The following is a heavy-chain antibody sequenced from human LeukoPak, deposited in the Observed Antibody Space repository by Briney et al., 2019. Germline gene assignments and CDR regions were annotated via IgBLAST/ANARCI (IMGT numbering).Heavy chain of an antibody. CDR1: GFTLSDYH. Sequence: PGGSLRLSCAASGFTLSDYHMNWVRQAPGKGLEWVSVIFSGDNTYYADSVKARFTISRDNAKNSLYLQMNSLRAEDTAVYYCARNYDYYDSSGYYMALDYWGQGTLVTVSS. V-gene: IGHV3-69-1*02. CDR2: IFSGDNT. J-gene: IGHJ4*02. D-gene: IGHD3-22*01. CDR3: ARNYDYYDSSGYYMALDY.